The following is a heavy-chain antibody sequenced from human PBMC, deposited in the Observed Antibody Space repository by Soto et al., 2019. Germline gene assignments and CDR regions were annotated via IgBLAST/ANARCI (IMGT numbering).Heavy chain of an antibody. V-gene: IGHV2-26*03. CDR1: GVSLTTGRMG. CDR3: ARLVADSSWYHYGLDV. Sequence: KESGPVLVKATETLTLTCNISGVSLTTGRMGVSWIRQPPGKALEWVALIFSNNERSYSTSLQSRLSISDDTSKSQVVLTMTNVDPVDTATYFCARLVADSSWYHYGLDVWGQGTTVTVS. J-gene: IGHJ6*02. CDR2: IFSNNER. D-gene: IGHD6-13*01.